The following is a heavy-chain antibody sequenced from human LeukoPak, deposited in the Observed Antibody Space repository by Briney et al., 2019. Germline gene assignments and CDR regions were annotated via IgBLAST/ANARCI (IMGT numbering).Heavy chain of an antibody. D-gene: IGHD3-22*01. Sequence: GGSLRLSCAASGFTFDDYAMHWVRQAPGKGLEWVSLITWDGDSTYYADSVKGRFTISRDNSKNYLYLQMNSLRAEDTAMYYCARRRYYYDSSGYRGNTIFDYWGQGTLVTVSS. V-gene: IGHV3-43D*03. CDR3: ARRRYYYDSSGYRGNTIFDY. CDR1: GFTFDDYA. J-gene: IGHJ4*02. CDR2: ITWDGDST.